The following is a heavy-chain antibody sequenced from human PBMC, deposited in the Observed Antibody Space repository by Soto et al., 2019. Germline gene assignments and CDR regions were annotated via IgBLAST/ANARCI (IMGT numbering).Heavy chain of an antibody. CDR2: IVVGSGNT. V-gene: IGHV1-58*01. J-gene: IGHJ3*02. CDR3: ARDRGRITMVRGVIPDAFDI. D-gene: IGHD3-10*01. Sequence: SVKVSCKASGFTFTSSAVQWVRQARGQRLEWIGWIVVGSGNTKYSQKFQGRVTITRDTSASTAYMELSSLRSEDTAVYYCARDRGRITMVRGVIPDAFDIWGQGTMVTVSS. CDR1: GFTFTSSA.